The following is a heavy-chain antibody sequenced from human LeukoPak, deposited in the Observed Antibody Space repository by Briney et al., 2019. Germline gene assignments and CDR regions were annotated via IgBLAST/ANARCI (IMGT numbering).Heavy chain of an antibody. CDR1: GYTFTSYD. CDR3: ATGLWFGKYLDV. CDR2: MNPNSGNT. Sequence: ASVKVSCKASGYTFTSYDINWVRRATGQGLEWMGWMNPNSGNTGYAHKFQGRVTMTRNTSISTAYMELSSLSSEDTAMYYCATGLWFGKYLDVWGKGTTVTISS. J-gene: IGHJ6*04. D-gene: IGHD3-10*01. V-gene: IGHV1-8*01.